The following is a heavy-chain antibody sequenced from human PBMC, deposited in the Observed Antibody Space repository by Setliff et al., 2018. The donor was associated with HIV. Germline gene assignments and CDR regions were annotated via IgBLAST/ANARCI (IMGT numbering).Heavy chain of an antibody. CDR1: GGSISSGSYY. Sequence: PSETLSLTCTVSGGSISSGSYYWSWIRQPAGKGLEWIGHIHTSGSTKYNPSLKSRVTISADTSKNQFSLNLSSVTAAETAVYYCARHAAGPDGPFDYWGQGTLVTVSS. J-gene: IGHJ4*02. V-gene: IGHV4-61*09. CDR3: ARHAAGPDGPFDY. D-gene: IGHD2-2*01. CDR2: IHTSGST.